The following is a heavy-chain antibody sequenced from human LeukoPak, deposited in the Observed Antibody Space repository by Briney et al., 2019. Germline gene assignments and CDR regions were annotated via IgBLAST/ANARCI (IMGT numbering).Heavy chain of an antibody. CDR3: AKDPYRASSGLVDY. V-gene: IGHV3-23*01. CDR2: ISGSGGTT. D-gene: IGHD5-12*01. Sequence: GGSLRLSCATSGFTFSNYAVSWVRQAPGEGLEWVSSISGSGGTTYYADSVKGRFTISRDNSKNTLYLQMNSLRAEDTAVYYCAKDPYRASSGLVDYWGQGALVSVSS. CDR1: GFTFSNYA. J-gene: IGHJ4*02.